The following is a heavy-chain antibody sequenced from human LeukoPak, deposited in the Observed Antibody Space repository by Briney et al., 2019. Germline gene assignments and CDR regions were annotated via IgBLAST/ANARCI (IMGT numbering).Heavy chain of an antibody. D-gene: IGHD6-13*01. J-gene: IGHJ4*02. CDR3: ARDGSSSNFDY. V-gene: IGHV1-69*05. CDR1: GYTFTSYD. CDR2: IIPIFGTA. Sequence: SVKVSCKASGYTFTSYDINWVRQAPGQGLEWMGRIIPIFGTANYAQKFQGRVTITTDESTSTAYMELSSLRSEDTAVYYCARDGSSSNFDYWGQGTLVTVSS.